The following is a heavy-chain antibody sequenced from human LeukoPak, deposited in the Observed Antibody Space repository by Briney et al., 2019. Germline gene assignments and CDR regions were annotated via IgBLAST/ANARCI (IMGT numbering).Heavy chain of an antibody. CDR3: ASSNYGSGKRYYGMDV. CDR1: GFTFSDYY. V-gene: IGHV3-11*01. CDR2: ISCSGSTI. Sequence: PGGSLRVSCAGSGFTFSDYYMSWIGQAAGKGLEGVSYISCSGSTIYYADSVKGRFTISRHNAKNSLYLQMNSLRAEDTAVYYCASSNYGSGKRYYGMDVWGQGTTVTVSS. D-gene: IGHD3-10*01. J-gene: IGHJ6*02.